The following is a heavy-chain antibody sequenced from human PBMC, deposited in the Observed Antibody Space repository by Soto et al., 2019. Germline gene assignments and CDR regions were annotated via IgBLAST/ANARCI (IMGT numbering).Heavy chain of an antibody. Sequence: SETLSLTCAVYGGSFSGYYWSWIRQPPGKGLEWIGEINHSGSTNYNPSLKSRVTISVDTSKNQFSLKLSSVTAADTAVYYCARLYRSGWYYSNGMDVRGQGNKVTVYS. CDR3: ARLYRSGWYYSNGMDV. CDR2: INHSGST. V-gene: IGHV4-34*01. J-gene: IGHJ6*02. CDR1: GGSFSGYY. D-gene: IGHD6-19*01.